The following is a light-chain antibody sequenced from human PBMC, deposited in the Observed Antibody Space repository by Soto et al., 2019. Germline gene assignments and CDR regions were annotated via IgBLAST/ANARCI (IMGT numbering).Light chain of an antibody. CDR1: QSVTNNY. CDR2: GAS. Sequence: EIVLTQSPGTLSLSPGERATLSCRASQSVTNNYLAWYQQKPGQAPRLLIYGASTRATGILDRFSGSGSGTDFTLTISILEPEDFAVYYCQQYGSSPITFGQGTRLEIE. V-gene: IGKV3-20*01. J-gene: IGKJ5*01. CDR3: QQYGSSPIT.